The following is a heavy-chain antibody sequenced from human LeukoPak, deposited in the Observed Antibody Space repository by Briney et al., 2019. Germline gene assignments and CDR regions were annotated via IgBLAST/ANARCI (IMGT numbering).Heavy chain of an antibody. J-gene: IGHJ4*02. CDR2: ISAYNGNT. D-gene: IGHD5-18*01. V-gene: IGHV1-18*01. Sequence: GASVKVSCKASGYSFTSYGVRWVRQAPGQGLEWMGWISAYNGNTNYAEKFQGRVTMGTDTSTSTAYMELRSLRSDDTAVYYCARVMYTYGHIFYYWGQGTLVTVSS. CDR1: GYSFTSYG. CDR3: ARVMYTYGHIFYY.